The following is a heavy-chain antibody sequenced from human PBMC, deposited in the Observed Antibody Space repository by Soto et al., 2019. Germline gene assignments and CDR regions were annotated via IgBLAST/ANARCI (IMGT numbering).Heavy chain of an antibody. Sequence: QVQLVQSGAEVKKPGASVKVSCKASGYTFTSYGISWVRQAPGQGLEWMGWIIAYNGNTNYAQKLQGRVTMTTDTSTSTAYMELRSLRSDDTALYYCARRTPPYSSSPDLDDYWGQGTLVTVSS. V-gene: IGHV1-18*01. D-gene: IGHD6-6*01. CDR3: ARRTPPYSSSPDLDDY. J-gene: IGHJ4*02. CDR2: IIAYNGNT. CDR1: GYTFTSYG.